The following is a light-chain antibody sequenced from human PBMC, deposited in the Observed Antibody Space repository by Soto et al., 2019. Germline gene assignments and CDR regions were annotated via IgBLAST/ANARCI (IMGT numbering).Light chain of an antibody. V-gene: IGKV3-11*01. CDR3: QQRSNWPLIT. Sequence: EIVLTQSPATLSLSPGERATLSCRTSQSISNFLAWYQQKPGQAPRLLIYDASNRATGIPARFSGSGSGTDFTLTIGSLEPEDFAVYYWQQRSNWPLITFGQGTRLEIK. CDR1: QSISNF. J-gene: IGKJ5*01. CDR2: DAS.